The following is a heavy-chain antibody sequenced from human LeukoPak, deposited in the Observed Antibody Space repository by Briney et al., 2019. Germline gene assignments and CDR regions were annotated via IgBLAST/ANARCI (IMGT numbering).Heavy chain of an antibody. CDR3: ASNTMVRGVILPDY. Sequence: PSETLSLTCTVSGVSISSYYWSWLPQPPGKGLEGIGYIYYSGSTNYNPSLKSRVTISVDTSKNQFSLKLSSVTAADTAVYYCASNTMVRGVILPDYWGQGPLVTVSS. D-gene: IGHD3-10*01. J-gene: IGHJ4*02. CDR2: IYYSGST. V-gene: IGHV4-59*01. CDR1: GVSISSYY.